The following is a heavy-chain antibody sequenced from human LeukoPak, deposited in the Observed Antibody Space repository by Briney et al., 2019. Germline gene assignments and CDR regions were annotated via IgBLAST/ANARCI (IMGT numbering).Heavy chain of an antibody. D-gene: IGHD6-13*01. J-gene: IGHJ4*02. CDR3: ARGGAAADLDY. Sequence: ASVKVSCKASGYIFTNYDINWVRQATGQGLEWMGWVNPNSGNTGYVQKFQGRVTLTKNTSISTAYMELSSLRSEDTAVYYCARGGAAADLDYWGQGTLVTVSS. CDR2: VNPNSGNT. CDR1: GYIFTNYD. V-gene: IGHV1-8*01.